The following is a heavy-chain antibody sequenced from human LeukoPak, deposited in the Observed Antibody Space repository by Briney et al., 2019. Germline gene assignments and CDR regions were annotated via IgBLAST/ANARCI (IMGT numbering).Heavy chain of an antibody. CDR2: INHSGST. V-gene: IGHV4-39*07. J-gene: IGHJ2*01. D-gene: IGHD6-13*01. Sequence: SETLSLTCTVSGGSISSGGYYWSWIRQPPGKGLEWIGEINHSGSTNYNPSLKSRVTISVDTSKNQFSLKLSSVTAADTAVYYCARGGGYSSSRLYWYFDLWGRGTLVTVSS. CDR3: ARGGGYSSSRLYWYFDL. CDR1: GGSISSGGYY.